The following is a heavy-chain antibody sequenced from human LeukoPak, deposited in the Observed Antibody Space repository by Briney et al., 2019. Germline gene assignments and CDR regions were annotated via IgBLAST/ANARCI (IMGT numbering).Heavy chain of an antibody. V-gene: IGHV4-34*01. CDR3: ARMVRERHSFDI. CDR1: GGSFSAYY. Sequence: SETLSLTCAVYGGSFSAYYWSWIRRPPGKGLEWIAVINHSGNINYNPSLESRVTLSVDTSKHQFSLRLRSVTAADTAVYFCARMVRERHSFDIWGQGTGVTVSS. CDR2: INHSGNI. J-gene: IGHJ3*02. D-gene: IGHD3-10*01.